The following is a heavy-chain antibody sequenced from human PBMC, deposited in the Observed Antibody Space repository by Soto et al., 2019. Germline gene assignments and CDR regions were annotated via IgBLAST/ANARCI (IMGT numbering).Heavy chain of an antibody. J-gene: IGHJ6*02. V-gene: IGHV3-33*01. D-gene: IGHD3-9*01. CDR3: ARDGPRYYDILTDYQGPRGGYYYYGMDV. CDR1: GFTFSSYG. Sequence: QVQLVESGGGVVQPGRSLRLSCAASGFTFSSYGMHWVRQAPGKGLEWVAVIWYDGSNKYYADSVKGRFTISRDNSKNALYLQMNSLRAEDTAVYYCARDGPRYYDILTDYQGPRGGYYYYGMDVWGQGTTVTVSS. CDR2: IWYDGSNK.